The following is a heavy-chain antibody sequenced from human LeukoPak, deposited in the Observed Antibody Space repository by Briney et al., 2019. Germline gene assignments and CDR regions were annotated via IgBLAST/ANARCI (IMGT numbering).Heavy chain of an antibody. J-gene: IGHJ4*02. CDR1: GFTFSSYS. D-gene: IGHD3-22*01. CDR2: ISSSSSYI. CDR3: ARVQYYYDSSGYYSDY. V-gene: IGHV3-21*01. Sequence: GGSLRLSCAASGFTFSSYSMNWVRQAPGKGLEWVSSISSSSSYIYYADSVKGRFTISRDNAKNSLYLQMNSLRAEDTAVYYCARVQYYYDSSGYYSDYWGQGTLVTVSS.